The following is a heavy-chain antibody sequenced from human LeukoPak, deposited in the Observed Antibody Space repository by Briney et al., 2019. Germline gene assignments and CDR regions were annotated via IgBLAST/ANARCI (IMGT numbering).Heavy chain of an antibody. V-gene: IGHV3-33*01. Sequence: GGSLRLSCAASGFTFSSYGMHWVRQAPGKGLEWVAVIWYDGSNKYYADSVKGRSTVSRDNSKNTLYLQMNSLRAEDTAVYYCARDDDGSWTFDYWGQGTLVTVSS. D-gene: IGHD6-13*01. CDR3: ARDDDGSWTFDY. CDR2: IWYDGSNK. CDR1: GFTFSSYG. J-gene: IGHJ4*02.